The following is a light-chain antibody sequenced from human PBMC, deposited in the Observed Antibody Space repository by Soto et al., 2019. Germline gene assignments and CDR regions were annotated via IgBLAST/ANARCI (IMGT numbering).Light chain of an antibody. CDR3: QQYHSYIFT. J-gene: IGKJ3*01. V-gene: IGKV1-5*01. Sequence: DIQLTQSPSTLSASVGDRVTITCRASQSITNWLAWYQQKPGKAPKVLIFDASSLESGVPSRFSGSGSRTEFTLTINSLQPDDYGTYYCQQYHSYIFTFGPGTKVDIK. CDR1: QSITNW. CDR2: DAS.